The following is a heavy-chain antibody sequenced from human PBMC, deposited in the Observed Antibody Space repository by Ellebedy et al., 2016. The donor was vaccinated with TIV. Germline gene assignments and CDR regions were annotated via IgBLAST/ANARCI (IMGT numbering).Heavy chain of an antibody. CDR2: INAGNGNT. J-gene: IGHJ2*01. V-gene: IGHV1-3*01. CDR3: ARTHLFYSTYDWYFDL. Sequence: ASVKVSCKASGYTFTTYAMHWVRQAPGQRLEWMGWINAGNGNTKYSQKFQGRVTITRDTSASTAYMDLSSLRSEDTAVYYCARTHLFYSTYDWYFDLWGRGTLVTVSS. D-gene: IGHD2/OR15-2a*01. CDR1: GYTFTTYA.